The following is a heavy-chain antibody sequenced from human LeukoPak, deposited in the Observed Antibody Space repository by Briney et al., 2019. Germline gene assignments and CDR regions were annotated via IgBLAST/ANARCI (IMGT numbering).Heavy chain of an antibody. V-gene: IGHV1-46*01. CDR3: ARDVGLNDYYYYYMDV. Sequence: VASVKVSCKASGYTFTSYYMHWVRQAPGQGLEWMGIINPSGGSTSYAQKFQGRVTMTRDMSTSTVYMELSSLRSEDTAVYYCARDVGLNDYYYYYMDVWGKGTTVTVSS. CDR2: INPSGGST. J-gene: IGHJ6*03. D-gene: IGHD3-16*01. CDR1: GYTFTSYY.